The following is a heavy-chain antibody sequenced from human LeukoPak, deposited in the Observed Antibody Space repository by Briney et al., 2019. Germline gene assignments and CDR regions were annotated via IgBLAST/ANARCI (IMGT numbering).Heavy chain of an antibody. CDR1: GYTFTGHY. CDR3: AKDRSTYYDSCLDY. Sequence: ASVTVSCKASGYTFTGHYLHWVRQAPGQGLEWMGWINIGSGDTNYAQKFQGRVTMTRDTSITTAYLEVTRLTSDDTAVYYCAKDRSTYYDSCLDYWGQGTLVTVSS. J-gene: IGHJ4*02. D-gene: IGHD3-22*01. CDR2: INIGSGDT. V-gene: IGHV1-2*02.